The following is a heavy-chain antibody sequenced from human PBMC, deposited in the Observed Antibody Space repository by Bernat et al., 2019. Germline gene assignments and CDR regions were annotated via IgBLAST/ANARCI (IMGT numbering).Heavy chain of an antibody. J-gene: IGHJ6*02. CDR1: GFTFSSYS. Sequence: EVQLVESGGGLVQPGGSLRLSCAASGFTFSSYSMNWVRQAPGKGLEWVSYISSSSSTIYYADSVKGRFTISRDNAKKSLYLQMNSLRDEDTAVYYCASLWYGDLRDSYYYYGMDVWGQGTTVTVSS. CDR2: ISSSSSTI. V-gene: IGHV3-48*02. CDR3: ASLWYGDLRDSYYYYGMDV. D-gene: IGHD4-17*01.